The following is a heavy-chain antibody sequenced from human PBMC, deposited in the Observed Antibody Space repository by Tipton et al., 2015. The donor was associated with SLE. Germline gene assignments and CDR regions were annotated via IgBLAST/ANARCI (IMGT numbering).Heavy chain of an antibody. V-gene: IGHV3-30*04. D-gene: IGHD3-3*01. Sequence: SLRLSCAASGFTFSSYAMHWVRQAPGKGLEWVAVISYDGSNKYYADSVKGRFTISRDNSKNTLYLQMNSLRAEDTAVYYCAREGTISGALAAFDIWGQGTMVTVSS. CDR3: AREGTISGALAAFDI. CDR2: ISYDGSNK. J-gene: IGHJ3*02. CDR1: GFTFSSYA.